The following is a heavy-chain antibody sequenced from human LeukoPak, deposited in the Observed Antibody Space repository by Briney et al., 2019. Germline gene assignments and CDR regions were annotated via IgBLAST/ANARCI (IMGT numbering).Heavy chain of an antibody. CDR2: ISHSGST. D-gene: IGHD4-17*01. Sequence: SETLSLTCAVYGGSFSNYYWSWTRQPPGKGLEWIGEISHSGSTNSNPSLKSRLTISVNTSKNQLSLKLSSVTAADTAVYYCSLTTMTTVTTSSYWGQGTLVTVSS. J-gene: IGHJ4*02. CDR3: SLTTMTTVTTSSY. V-gene: IGHV4-34*01. CDR1: GGSFSNYY.